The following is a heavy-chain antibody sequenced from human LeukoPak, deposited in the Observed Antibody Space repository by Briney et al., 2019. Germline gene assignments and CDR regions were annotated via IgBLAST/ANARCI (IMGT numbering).Heavy chain of an antibody. CDR3: ARERRGYCSGGSCYYFDY. CDR1: GFTFSSYA. J-gene: IGHJ4*02. V-gene: IGHV3-30-3*01. Sequence: GGSLRLSCAASGFTFSSYAMHWVRQAPGNGLEWVAVISYDGSNKYYADSVKGRFTISRDNSKNTLYLQMNSLRAEDTAVYYCARERRGYCSGGSCYYFDYWGQGTLVTVSS. D-gene: IGHD2-15*01. CDR2: ISYDGSNK.